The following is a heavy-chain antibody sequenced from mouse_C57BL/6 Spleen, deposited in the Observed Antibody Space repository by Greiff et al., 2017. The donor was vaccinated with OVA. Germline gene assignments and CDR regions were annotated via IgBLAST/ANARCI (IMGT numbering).Heavy chain of an antibody. J-gene: IGHJ4*01. D-gene: IGHD2-1*01. V-gene: IGHV1-82*01. Sequence: QVQLQQSGPELVKPGASVKISCKASGYAFSSSWMNWVKQRPGKGLEWIGRIYPGDGDTNYNGKFKGKATLTADKSSSTAYMQLSSLTSEDSAVDFCARGGNYYAMDYWGQGTSVTVSS. CDR2: IYPGDGDT. CDR1: GYAFSSSW. CDR3: ARGGNYYAMDY.